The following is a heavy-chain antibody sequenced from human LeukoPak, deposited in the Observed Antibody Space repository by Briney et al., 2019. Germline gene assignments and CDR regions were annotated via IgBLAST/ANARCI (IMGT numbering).Heavy chain of an antibody. CDR3: ARGKYYYGSGSLYFDY. J-gene: IGHJ4*02. D-gene: IGHD3-10*01. V-gene: IGHV4-4*07. CDR2: IHTSGSI. CDR1: GGSISSYY. Sequence: PAETLSLTCTVSGGSISSYYWSWIRQPAGKGLEWIGRIHTSGSINYNPSLKSRVTMSVDTSKNQFSLKLSSVTAADTAVYYCARGKYYYGSGSLYFDYWGQGTLVTVSS.